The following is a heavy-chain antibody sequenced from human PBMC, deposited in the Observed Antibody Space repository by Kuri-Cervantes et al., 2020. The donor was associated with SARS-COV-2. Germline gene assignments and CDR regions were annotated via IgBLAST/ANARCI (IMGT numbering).Heavy chain of an antibody. Sequence: SETLSLTCAVYGGSFSDYYWSWVRQPPGKGLEWIGEINHSGNTNYDPSLKSRVTISVDTSKNQFSLKLSSVTAADTAVYYCARGRNLGDFDYWGQGTLVTVSS. D-gene: IGHD1-14*01. V-gene: IGHV4-34*01. CDR1: GGSFSDYY. J-gene: IGHJ4*02. CDR2: INHSGNT. CDR3: ARGRNLGDFDY.